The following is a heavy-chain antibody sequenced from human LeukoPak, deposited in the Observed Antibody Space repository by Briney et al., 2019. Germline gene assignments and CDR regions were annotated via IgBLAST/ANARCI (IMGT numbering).Heavy chain of an antibody. V-gene: IGHV3-7*01. Sequence: GGSLRLSCAVSGLTFSSSWMDWVRQAPGKGLEWVASINPGGSEKYSADSVKGRLTISRDNAKNSLYLQMDSLRVEDTAFYYCARDLAYSRLDYWGQGMLVTVSS. J-gene: IGHJ4*02. CDR3: ARDLAYSRLDY. D-gene: IGHD5-18*01. CDR2: INPGGSEK. CDR1: GLTFSSSW.